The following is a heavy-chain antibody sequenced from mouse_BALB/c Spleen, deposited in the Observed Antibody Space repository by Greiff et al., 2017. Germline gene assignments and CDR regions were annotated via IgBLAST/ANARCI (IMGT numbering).Heavy chain of an antibody. J-gene: IGHJ2*01. Sequence: VQLQQSGAELAKPGASVKMSCKASGYTFTSYWMHWVKQRPGQSLEWIGYINPSTGYTEYNQKFKDKATLTADKSSSTAYMQLSSLTSEDSAVYYCARLYLTGTGFDYWGQGTTLTVSS. CDR2: INPSTGYT. CDR3: ARLYLTGTGFDY. CDR1: GYTFTSYW. V-gene: IGHV1-7*01. D-gene: IGHD4-1*01.